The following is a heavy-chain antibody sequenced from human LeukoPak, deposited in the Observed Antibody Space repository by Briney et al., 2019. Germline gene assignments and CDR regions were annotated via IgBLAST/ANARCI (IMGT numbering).Heavy chain of an antibody. CDR1: GYTFTSYG. Sequence: ASVKVSCMASGYTFTSYGISWVRQAPGQGIEWMGWISAYNGNTNYAQKLQARVTITTDTSSSTAYMELRSLRSDDTAVYYCARETYYDILTGYYIGAFDIWGQGTMVTVSS. D-gene: IGHD3-9*01. V-gene: IGHV1-18*01. CDR2: ISAYNGNT. J-gene: IGHJ3*02. CDR3: ARETYYDILTGYYIGAFDI.